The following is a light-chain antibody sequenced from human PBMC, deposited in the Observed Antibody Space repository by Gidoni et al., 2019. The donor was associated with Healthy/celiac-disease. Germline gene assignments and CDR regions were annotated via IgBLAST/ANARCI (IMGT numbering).Light chain of an antibody. J-gene: IGKJ1*01. CDR3: QQYGSSPWT. Sequence: EIVLTQSPGTLSLSPGERATRSCRASQSVSSSYLAWYQQKPGQAPRLLSYGASSRATGIPDSFSGSGSGTDFTLTISRLEPEDFAVYYCQQYGSSPWTFGQGTKVEIK. V-gene: IGKV3-20*01. CDR1: QSVSSSY. CDR2: GAS.